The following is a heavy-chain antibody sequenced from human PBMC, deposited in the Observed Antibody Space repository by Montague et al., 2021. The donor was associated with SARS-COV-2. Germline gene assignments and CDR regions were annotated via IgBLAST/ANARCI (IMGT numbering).Heavy chain of an antibody. CDR3: ARGGGYYNYGLDV. CDR1: GGSISNYY. CDR2: IYYSGST. D-gene: IGHD3-22*01. Sequence: SETLSLTCTVSGGSISNYYWGWIRQPPGRGLEWIGYIYYSGSTDYSPSLKSRVTISLDTSKNQFSLKLTSVTAADTAVYFCARGGGYYNYGLDVWGPGTTVTVSS. J-gene: IGHJ6*02. V-gene: IGHV4-59*01.